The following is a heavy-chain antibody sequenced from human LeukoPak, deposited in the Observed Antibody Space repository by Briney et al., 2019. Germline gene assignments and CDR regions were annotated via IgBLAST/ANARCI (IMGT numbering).Heavy chain of an antibody. CDR1: GFTFSSNG. CDR2: ISYEGSNK. CDR3: AKVGRLRYFDWLSGGDAFDI. J-gene: IGHJ3*02. V-gene: IGHV3-30*18. D-gene: IGHD3-9*01. Sequence: PGGSLRLSCAVSGFTFSSNGTHWVRQAQSKGLEWVAVISYEGSNKYYADSVKGRFTISRVHSKNTLYLQMNSLRAEDTAVYYCAKVGRLRYFDWLSGGDAFDIWGQGTMGTVSS.